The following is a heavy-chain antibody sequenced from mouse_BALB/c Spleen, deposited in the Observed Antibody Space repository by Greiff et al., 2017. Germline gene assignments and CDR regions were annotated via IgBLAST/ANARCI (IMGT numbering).Heavy chain of an antibody. Sequence: EVHLVESGGGLVQPGGSRKLSCAASGFTFSSFGMHWVRQAPEKGLEWVAYISSGSSTIYYADTVKGRFTISRDNPKNTLFLQMTSLRSEDTAMYYCARQDDDYAMDYWGQGTSVTVSS. CDR1: GFTFSSFG. J-gene: IGHJ4*01. D-gene: IGHD2-12*01. V-gene: IGHV5-17*02. CDR2: ISSGSSTI. CDR3: ARQDDDYAMDY.